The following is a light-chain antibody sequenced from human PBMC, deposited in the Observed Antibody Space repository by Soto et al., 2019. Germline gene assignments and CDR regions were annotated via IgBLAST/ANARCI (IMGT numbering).Light chain of an antibody. J-gene: IGKJ1*01. CDR2: GAS. Sequence: EIVLTHSPATLSISPGERATLSCRASQSVSSNLAWYQQKPGQAPRLLIYGASTRATGIPARFSGSGSGTEFTLTISSLQSEDYAVYYCQQYNNWEGTFGQGTKVDIK. CDR1: QSVSSN. V-gene: IGKV3-15*01. CDR3: QQYNNWEGT.